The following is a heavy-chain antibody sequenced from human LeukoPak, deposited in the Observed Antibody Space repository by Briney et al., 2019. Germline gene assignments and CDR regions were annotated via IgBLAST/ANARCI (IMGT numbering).Heavy chain of an antibody. D-gene: IGHD5-18*01. V-gene: IGHV3-21*01. J-gene: IGHJ4*02. CDR3: ARDRVGYSYGFVDY. CDR1: GFTFSSYS. CDR2: ISSSSSYI. Sequence: GGSLRLSCAASGFTFSSYSMNWVRQAPGKGLEWVSSISSSSSYIYYADSVKGRFTISRDNAKNSLYLRMNSLRAEDTAVYYCARDRVGYSYGFVDYWGQGTLVTVSS.